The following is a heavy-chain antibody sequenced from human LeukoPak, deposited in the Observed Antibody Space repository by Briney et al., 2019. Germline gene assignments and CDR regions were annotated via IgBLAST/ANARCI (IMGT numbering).Heavy chain of an antibody. D-gene: IGHD6-13*01. CDR1: GFTFSDYY. CDR2: ISSSGSTI. Sequence: GGSLRLSRAASGFTFSDYYMSWLRQAPGKGLEGVSYISSSGSTIYYADSVKGRFTISRDNAKNSLYLQMNSLRAEDTAVYYCARVWTYSSSWFWFDPWGQGTLVTVSS. J-gene: IGHJ5*02. V-gene: IGHV3-11*01. CDR3: ARVWTYSSSWFWFDP.